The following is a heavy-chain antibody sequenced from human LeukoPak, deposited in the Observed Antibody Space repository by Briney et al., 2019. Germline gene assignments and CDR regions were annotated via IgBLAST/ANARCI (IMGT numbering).Heavy chain of an antibody. CDR3: ARGLRYDFWSGYHTFDY. CDR1: GGSISSYY. Sequence: PSETLSLTCTVSGGSISSYYWSWIRQPAGKGLEWIGRIYTSGSTSYNPSLKSRVTMSVDTSKNQFSLKLSSVTAADTAVYYCARGLRYDFWSGYHTFDYWGQGTLVTVSS. CDR2: IYTSGST. D-gene: IGHD3-3*01. J-gene: IGHJ4*02. V-gene: IGHV4-4*07.